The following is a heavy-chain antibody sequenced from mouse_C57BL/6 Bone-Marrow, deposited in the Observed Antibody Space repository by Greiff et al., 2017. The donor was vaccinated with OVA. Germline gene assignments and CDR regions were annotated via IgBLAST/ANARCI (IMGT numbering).Heavy chain of an antibody. CDR3: AREGGYYGSSQFAY. Sequence: EVKLVESGGGLVKPGGSLKLSCAASGFTFSSYAMSWVRPTPEKRLEWVATISDGGSYTYYPDNVKGRFTISRDNAKNNLYLQMSHLKSEDTAMYYCAREGGYYGSSQFAYWGQGTLVTVSA. D-gene: IGHD1-1*01. CDR1: GFTFSSYA. CDR2: ISDGGSYT. J-gene: IGHJ3*01. V-gene: IGHV5-4*01.